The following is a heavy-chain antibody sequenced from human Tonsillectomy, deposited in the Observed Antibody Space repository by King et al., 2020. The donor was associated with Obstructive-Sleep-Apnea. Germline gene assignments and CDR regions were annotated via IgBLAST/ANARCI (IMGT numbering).Heavy chain of an antibody. CDR3: GRVVSLLTSSYFDY. D-gene: IGHD4-23*01. V-gene: IGHV1-8*01. J-gene: IGHJ4*02. CDR1: GYTFTRYD. CDR2: MNSNSGNT. Sequence: VQLVESGAEVKKPGASVKVSCKASGYTFTRYDINWVRQATGQGLVWMGWMNSNSGNTGYAQKFQGRVTMTRNTYISTAYMELSSLRSEDTAVYYCGRVVSLLTSSYFDYGGEGTRVTVSS.